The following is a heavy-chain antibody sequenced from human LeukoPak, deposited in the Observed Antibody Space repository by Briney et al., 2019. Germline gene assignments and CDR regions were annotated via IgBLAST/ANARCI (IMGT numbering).Heavy chain of an antibody. J-gene: IGHJ4*02. CDR2: IKQDETEK. D-gene: IGHD3-3*01. CDR3: ARAYDFWSGYYIMPVVDY. CDR1: GFTFSNFW. Sequence: GGSLRLSCTASGFTFSNFWMGWVRQAPGKGLEWVANIKQDETEKFYLGSVKGRFTISRDNAKNSLYLQMNSLRAEDTAVYYCARAYDFWSGYYIMPVVDYWGQGTLVTVSS. V-gene: IGHV3-7*04.